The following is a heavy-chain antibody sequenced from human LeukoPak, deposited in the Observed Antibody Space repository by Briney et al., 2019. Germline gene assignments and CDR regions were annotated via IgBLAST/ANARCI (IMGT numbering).Heavy chain of an antibody. J-gene: IGHJ2*01. D-gene: IGHD3-3*01. CDR2: TYYRSEWYN. CDR3: AREDYDDSGGWYFDL. Sequence: SQTLSLTCAISGDSVSNYTTAWNWIRQSPSRGLEWLGRTYYRSEWYNEYAVSVKSRITIDPDTSKNQFSLKLSSVTAADTAVYYCAREDYDDSGGWYFDLWGRGTLVTVSS. V-gene: IGHV6-1*01. CDR1: GDSVSNYTTA.